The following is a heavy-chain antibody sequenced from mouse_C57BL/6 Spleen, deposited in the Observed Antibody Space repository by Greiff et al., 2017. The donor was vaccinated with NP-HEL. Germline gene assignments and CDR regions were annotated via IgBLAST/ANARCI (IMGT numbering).Heavy chain of an antibody. CDR1: GFTIKDYY. CDR3: ARDGSSPFDY. Sequence: EVMLVESGAELVKPGASVKLSCTASGFTIKDYYMHWVKQRTEQGLEWLGRIYPEDGETKYAPKFQGQATITADTSSNTAYLHLSSLTSEDTAVYYCARDGSSPFDYWGQGTTLTVSS. D-gene: IGHD1-1*01. J-gene: IGHJ2*01. V-gene: IGHV14-2*01. CDR2: IYPEDGET.